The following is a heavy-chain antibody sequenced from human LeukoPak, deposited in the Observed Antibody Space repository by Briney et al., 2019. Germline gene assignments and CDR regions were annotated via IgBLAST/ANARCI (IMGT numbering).Heavy chain of an antibody. CDR2: ITGGSTTK. Sequence: GGSLRLSCAASGFTFSYYEMIWVRQAPGKGLEWVSYITGGSTTKNYADSVKRRFTISRDNAKNSLYLQMNSLRAEDTAIYYCARDGDIAVATAPYYFDYWGQGILVTVS. V-gene: IGHV3-48*03. D-gene: IGHD6-19*01. J-gene: IGHJ4*02. CDR3: ARDGDIAVATAPYYFDY. CDR1: GFTFSYYE.